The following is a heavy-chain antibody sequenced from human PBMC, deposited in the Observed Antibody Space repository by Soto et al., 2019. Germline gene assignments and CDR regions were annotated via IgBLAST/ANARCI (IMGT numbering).Heavy chain of an antibody. D-gene: IGHD3-10*01. CDR3: ARDYYGSGSYYAQPSDGMDV. CDR1: GGYISSYY. CDR2: IYYSGST. V-gene: IGHV4-59*01. Sequence: SETLSLPSTVSGGYISSYYWSWILQPQGKGLEWIGYIYYSGSTNYNPSLKSRVTISVDTSKNQFSLKLSSVTAADTAVYYCARDYYGSGSYYAQPSDGMDVWGQGTTVTVSS. J-gene: IGHJ6*02.